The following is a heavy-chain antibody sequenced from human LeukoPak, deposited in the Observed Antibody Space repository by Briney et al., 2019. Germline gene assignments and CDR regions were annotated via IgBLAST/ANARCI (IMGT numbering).Heavy chain of an antibody. CDR1: GFTFGDYA. CDR3: ARGSSGEDYFDY. V-gene: IGHV3-43*02. Sequence: GGSLRLSCAASGFTFGDYAMHWVRQAPGKGLEWVSLISGDGDSTYYADSVKGRFTISRDNAKSSLFLQMNSLRAEDTAVYYCARGSSGEDYFDYWGQGTLVTVSS. CDR2: ISGDGDST. J-gene: IGHJ4*02. D-gene: IGHD1-26*01.